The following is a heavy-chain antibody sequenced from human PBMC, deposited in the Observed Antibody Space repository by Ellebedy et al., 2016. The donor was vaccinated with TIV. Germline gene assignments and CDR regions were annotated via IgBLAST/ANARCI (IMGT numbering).Heavy chain of an antibody. CDR1: GLTVSSNYA. D-gene: IGHD6-19*01. V-gene: IGHV3-23*01. Sequence: PGGSLRLSCAVSGLTVSSNYAMSWVRQAPGKGLEWVSSISGDGDAINYADFVKGRFRISRDNFKETLTLDMTSLRVEDTAIYYCAKERLFSSAWYAPDYWGQGIEVAVSA. J-gene: IGHJ4*02. CDR2: ISGDGDAI. CDR3: AKERLFSSAWYAPDY.